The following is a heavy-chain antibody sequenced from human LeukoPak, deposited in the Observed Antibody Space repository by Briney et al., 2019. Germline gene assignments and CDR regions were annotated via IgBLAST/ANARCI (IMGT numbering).Heavy chain of an antibody. CDR3: AKEGYYYDSSGYYYFDY. CDR1: GFTFNIYD. CDR2: ISHDGSYK. V-gene: IGHV3-30*18. J-gene: IGHJ4*02. D-gene: IGHD3-22*01. Sequence: GGSLRLSCAASGFTFNIYDMHWVRQAPGKGLEWVALISHDGSYKYYADSVEGRVTISRGNSKNTLSLQMSSLRADDTAIYYCAKEGYYYDSSGYYYFDYWGQGTLVTVSS.